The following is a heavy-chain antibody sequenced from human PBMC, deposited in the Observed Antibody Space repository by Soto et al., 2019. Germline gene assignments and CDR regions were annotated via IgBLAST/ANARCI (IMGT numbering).Heavy chain of an antibody. J-gene: IGHJ4*02. D-gene: IGHD3-3*01. CDR2: INHSGST. V-gene: IGHV4-34*01. CDR1: GGSFSGYY. Sequence: WETLSLTCAVYGGSFSGYYWSWIRQPPGKGLEWIGEINHSGSTTYNPSLKSRVTISVDTSKNQFSLKLSSVTAADTAVYYCPRAQFWSGYSCSFDYWGQGTLVTVSS. CDR3: PRAQFWSGYSCSFDY.